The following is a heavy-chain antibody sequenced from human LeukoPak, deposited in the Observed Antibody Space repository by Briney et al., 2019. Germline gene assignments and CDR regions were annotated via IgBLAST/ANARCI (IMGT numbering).Heavy chain of an antibody. Sequence: GGSLRLSCAASGFTFSDYYMSWIRKAPGKVLEWVSYIGRSGTTIHYADSVKGRFTISWDNAKKSVYLQMNSLRAEDTAVYYCARDPRGPIGYDSSARDPFDYWGQGTLVTVSS. CDR2: IGRSGTTI. CDR1: GFTFSDYY. J-gene: IGHJ4*02. D-gene: IGHD3-22*01. V-gene: IGHV3-11*04. CDR3: ARDPRGPIGYDSSARDPFDY.